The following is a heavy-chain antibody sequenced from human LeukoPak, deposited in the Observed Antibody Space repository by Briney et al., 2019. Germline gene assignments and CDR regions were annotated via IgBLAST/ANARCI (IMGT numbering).Heavy chain of an antibody. J-gene: IGHJ4*02. CDR3: AKQATGFDY. CDR1: GFTFTTYA. Sequence: GGSLRLSCAASGFTFTTYAMSWVRQSPGTRREWVSAMSGSGGSTYYADTVEGRFTISRDNSKNTLYLQMNSLRAEDTAVYYCAKQATGFDYWGQGTLVTVSS. D-gene: IGHD1-26*01. CDR2: MSGSGGST. V-gene: IGHV3-23*01.